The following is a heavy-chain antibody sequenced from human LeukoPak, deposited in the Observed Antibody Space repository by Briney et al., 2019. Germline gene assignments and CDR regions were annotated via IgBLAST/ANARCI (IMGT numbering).Heavy chain of an antibody. CDR2: IIPIFGTA. D-gene: IGHD3-3*01. J-gene: IGHJ4*02. CDR3: ARTIHPWDYDFWSGFDY. Sequence: GASVKVSCKASGGTFSSYAISWVRQAPGQGLEWMGGIIPIFGTANYAQKFQGRVTITADESTSTAYIELSSLRSEDTAVYYCARTIHPWDYDFWSGFDYWGQGTLVTVSS. V-gene: IGHV1-69*01. CDR1: GGTFSSYA.